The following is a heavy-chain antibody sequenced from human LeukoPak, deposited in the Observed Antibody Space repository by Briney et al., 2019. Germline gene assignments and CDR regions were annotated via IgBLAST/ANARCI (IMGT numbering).Heavy chain of an antibody. V-gene: IGHV3-30*04. J-gene: IGHJ6*03. CDR1: GFTFSTYA. Sequence: GGSLRLSCAASGFTFSTYAMHWVRQAPGKGLEWVALISHDGSNKYYADSVKGRFTISRDNSKNTLYLQMNSLRVEDTAVYYCAKEGGIGSSWYNYYYYMDVWGKGTTVTISS. CDR2: ISHDGSNK. CDR3: AKEGGIGSSWYNYYYYMDV. D-gene: IGHD6-13*01.